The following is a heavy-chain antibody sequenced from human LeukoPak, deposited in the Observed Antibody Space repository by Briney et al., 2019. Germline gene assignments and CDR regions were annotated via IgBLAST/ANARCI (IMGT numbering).Heavy chain of an antibody. J-gene: IGHJ5*02. D-gene: IGHD6-13*01. Sequence: SETLSLTCTVSGGSISSSSYYWSWIRQPLGKGLEWIGEISHSGGTNYNPSLKSRVTISVDTSKNQFSLKLSSVTAADTAVYYCAKGSKQQLIRRWNWFDPWAPGTLVTVSS. CDR1: GGSISSSSYY. CDR3: AKGSKQQLIRRWNWFDP. CDR2: ISHSGGT. V-gene: IGHV4-39*07.